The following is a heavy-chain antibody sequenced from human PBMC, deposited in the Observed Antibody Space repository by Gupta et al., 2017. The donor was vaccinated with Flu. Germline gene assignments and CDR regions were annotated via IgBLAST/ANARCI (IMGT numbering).Heavy chain of an antibody. Sequence: EGQLLESGGTLVHPGGSLRLSCAASGFSFSNSAMNWVRQAPGKGLEWVSVISASGGTTLYTDSVKGRFSISRDNSKTSLFLQMNSLTAEDTAVYFCAASTASPLGYYRGMDVWGQGTTVTVSS. V-gene: IGHV3-23*01. D-gene: IGHD2-15*01. CDR2: ISASGGTT. CDR1: GFSFSNSA. CDR3: AASTASPLGYYRGMDV. J-gene: IGHJ6*02.